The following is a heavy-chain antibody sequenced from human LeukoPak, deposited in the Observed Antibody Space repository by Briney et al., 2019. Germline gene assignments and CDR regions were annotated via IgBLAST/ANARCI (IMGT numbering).Heavy chain of an antibody. J-gene: IGHJ6*02. D-gene: IGHD3-22*01. CDR2: ISAYNGNT. V-gene: IGHV1-18*01. CDR3: AGNAPNSNYYDSSGYYHFSYYYGMDV. CDR1: GYTFTSYG. Sequence: ASVTVSCKASGYTFTSYGISWVRQAPGQGLEWMGWISAYNGNTNYAQKLQGRVTMTTDTSTSTAYMELRSLRSDDTAVYYCAGNAPNSNYYDSSGYYHFSYYYGMDVWGQGTTVTVSS.